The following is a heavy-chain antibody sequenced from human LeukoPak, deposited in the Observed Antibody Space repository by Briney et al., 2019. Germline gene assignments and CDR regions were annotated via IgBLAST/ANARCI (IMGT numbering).Heavy chain of an antibody. CDR3: ARVRVPAAPNWFDP. CDR1: GGSFSNFG. J-gene: IGHJ5*02. CDR2: INPNSGGT. V-gene: IGHV1-2*06. Sequence: ASVKVSCRASGGSFSNFGISWVRQAPGQGLEWMGRINPNSGGTNYAQKFQGRVTMTRDTSISTAYMELSRLRSDDTAVYYCARVRVPAAPNWFDPWGQGTLVTVSS. D-gene: IGHD2-2*01.